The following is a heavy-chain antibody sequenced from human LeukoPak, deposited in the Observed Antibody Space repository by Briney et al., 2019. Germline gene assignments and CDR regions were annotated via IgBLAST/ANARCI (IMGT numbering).Heavy chain of an antibody. Sequence: GGSLRLSCAASGFTISSNYMSWVRQAPGKGLEWVSVIYSGGGTYYADSVRGRFTISRDNSKNTLYLQMNSLRAEDTAVYYCARGPTYSSSWYYLDYWGQGTLVTVSS. CDR3: ARGPTYSSSWYYLDY. CDR1: GFTISSNY. CDR2: IYSGGGT. V-gene: IGHV3-53*01. D-gene: IGHD6-13*01. J-gene: IGHJ4*02.